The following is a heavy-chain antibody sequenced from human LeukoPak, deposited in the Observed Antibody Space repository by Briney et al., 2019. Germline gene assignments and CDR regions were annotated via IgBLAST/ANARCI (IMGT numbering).Heavy chain of an antibody. Sequence: ASVKVSCKTSGYTFTNYDINWVRQAPGQGLEWMGWISAYNGNTNYAQKLQGRVTMTTDTSTSTAYMELWSLRSDDTAVYYCARDGIAVAGTDAFDIWGQGTMVTVSS. D-gene: IGHD6-19*01. V-gene: IGHV1-18*01. CDR3: ARDGIAVAGTDAFDI. J-gene: IGHJ3*02. CDR1: GYTFTNYD. CDR2: ISAYNGNT.